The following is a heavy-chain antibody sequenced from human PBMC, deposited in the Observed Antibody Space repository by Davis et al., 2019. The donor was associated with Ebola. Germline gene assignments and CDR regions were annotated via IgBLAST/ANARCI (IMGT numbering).Heavy chain of an antibody. Sequence: SETLSPTCAVYGASFSGYYWSWIRQPPGRGLEWIGEINHSGSTNYNPSLKSRVTISVDTSKNQFSLKLSSVTAADTAVYYCARQPYSSSWYNYYGMDVWSQGTTVTVSS. J-gene: IGHJ6*02. CDR2: INHSGST. CDR3: ARQPYSSSWYNYYGMDV. CDR1: GASFSGYY. V-gene: IGHV4-34*01. D-gene: IGHD6-13*01.